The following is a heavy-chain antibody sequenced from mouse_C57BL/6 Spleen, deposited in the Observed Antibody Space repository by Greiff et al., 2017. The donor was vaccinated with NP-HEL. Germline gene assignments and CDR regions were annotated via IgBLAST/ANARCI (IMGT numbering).Heavy chain of an antibody. Sequence: EVKVVESGGGLVKPGGSLKLSCAASGFTFSDYGMHWVRQAPEKGLEWVAYISSGSSTIYYADTVTGRFTISRDNAKNTLFLQMTSLRSEDTAMYYCARVDSSGYGYYAMDYWGQGTSVTVSS. J-gene: IGHJ4*01. CDR2: ISSGSSTI. V-gene: IGHV5-17*01. CDR1: GFTFSDYG. CDR3: ARVDSSGYGYYAMDY. D-gene: IGHD3-2*02.